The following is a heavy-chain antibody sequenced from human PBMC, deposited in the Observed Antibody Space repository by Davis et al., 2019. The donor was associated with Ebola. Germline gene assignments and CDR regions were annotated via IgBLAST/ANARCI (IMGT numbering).Heavy chain of an antibody. CDR3: ARVRRYGMDV. CDR2: INPNSGGT. CDR1: GYIFSNYD. Sequence: AASVKVSCKASGYIFSNYDINWVRQARGQGLEWMGWINPNSGGTNYAQKFQGWVTMTRATSISTAYMELSRLRSDDTAVYYCARVRRYGMDVWGQGTTVTVSS. V-gene: IGHV1-2*04. J-gene: IGHJ6*02.